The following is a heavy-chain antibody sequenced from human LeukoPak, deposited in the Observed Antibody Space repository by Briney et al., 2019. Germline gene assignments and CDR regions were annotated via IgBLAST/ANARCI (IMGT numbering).Heavy chain of an antibody. D-gene: IGHD3-9*01. V-gene: IGHV1-8*01. CDR3: ARDYDILTGAI. Sequence: ASVKVSCKASGYTFTSYDINWVRQATGQGLEWMGWMNPNSGNTGYAQKFQGRVTMTRDTSTSTVYMELSSLRSEDTAVYYCARDYDILTGAIWGQGTMVTVSS. CDR1: GYTFTSYD. J-gene: IGHJ3*02. CDR2: MNPNSGNT.